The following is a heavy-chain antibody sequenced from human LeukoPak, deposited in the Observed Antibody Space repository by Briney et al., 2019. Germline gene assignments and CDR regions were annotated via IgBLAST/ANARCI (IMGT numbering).Heavy chain of an antibody. CDR2: ISGSGGST. CDR3: AKGLAVAGENYYYYGMDV. J-gene: IGHJ6*02. V-gene: IGHV3-23*01. D-gene: IGHD6-19*01. CDR1: GFTFSTYA. Sequence: GGSLRLSCAASGFTFSTYAMSWVRQAPGKGLEWVSSISGSGGSTSYADSVKGRFIISRDNSKNTLYLQMNSLRAEDTAVYYCAKGLAVAGENYYYYGMDVWGQGTTVTVSS.